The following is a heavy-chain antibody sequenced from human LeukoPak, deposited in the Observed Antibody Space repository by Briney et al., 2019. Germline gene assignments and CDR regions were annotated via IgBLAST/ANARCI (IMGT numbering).Heavy chain of an antibody. CDR1: GFTPSSFG. V-gene: IGHV3-30*02. J-gene: IGHJ4*02. Sequence: GESLSPSCAVSGFTPSSFGMHWVRQAPGKGLGWGAFIRNDGSNKYYADSVTGRLTISRDNSKHTTYLQITSLRGDHPAVSCLSKEKNAYGSSSGQGYWGQGKLVTVSS. D-gene: IGHD6-6*01. CDR2: IRNDGSNK. CDR3: SKEKNAYGSSSGQGY.